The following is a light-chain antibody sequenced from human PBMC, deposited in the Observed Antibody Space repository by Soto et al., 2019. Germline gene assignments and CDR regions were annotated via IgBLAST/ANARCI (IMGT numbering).Light chain of an antibody. CDR3: QQYGDSPQT. Sequence: EIVLTQSPGTLSLSSGERATLSCRASQSVGSSLSWYQQKPGQAPRLLFYGASNRATAIPDRFSGSGFGTDFTLTITRLEPEDFAVYYCQQYGDSPQTFGPGTKVDI. V-gene: IGKV3-20*01. J-gene: IGKJ1*01. CDR1: QSVGSS. CDR2: GAS.